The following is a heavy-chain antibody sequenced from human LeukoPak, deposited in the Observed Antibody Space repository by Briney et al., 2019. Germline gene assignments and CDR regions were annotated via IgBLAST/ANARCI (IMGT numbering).Heavy chain of an antibody. D-gene: IGHD1-1*01. CDR1: GGSISSSSHS. CDR2: IYYTGRT. CDR3: AQSLGSGNWIGNWFDP. V-gene: IGHV4-39*01. Sequence: SETLSLTCTVSGGSISSSSHSWGWIRQPPGKGLEWTGTIYYTGRTYYNPSLESRLTISVDTSKNQFSLKLTSMTAADTAIYYCAQSLGSGNWIGNWFDPWGQGTLLTLSS. J-gene: IGHJ5*02.